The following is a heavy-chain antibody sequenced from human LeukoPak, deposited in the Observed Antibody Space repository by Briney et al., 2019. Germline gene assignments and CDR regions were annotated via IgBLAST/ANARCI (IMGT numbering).Heavy chain of an antibody. Sequence: ASVKVSCKASGGTFSSYAISWVRQAPGQGLEWMGWINPNSGGTNYAQKFQGWVTMTRDTSISTAYMELSRLRSDDTAVYYCARVGADSSGYYNAFDIWGQGTMVTVSS. J-gene: IGHJ3*02. CDR3: ARVGADSSGYYNAFDI. CDR2: INPNSGGT. CDR1: GGTFSSYA. V-gene: IGHV1-2*04. D-gene: IGHD3-22*01.